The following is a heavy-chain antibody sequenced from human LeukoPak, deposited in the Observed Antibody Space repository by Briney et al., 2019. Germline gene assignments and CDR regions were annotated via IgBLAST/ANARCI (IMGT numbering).Heavy chain of an antibody. J-gene: IGHJ4*02. CDR2: IRSKADGGTT. Sequence: GGSLRLSCTASGFTFRDYNINWFRQAPGRGLEWVGFIRSKADGGTTEYAASVKGRFTISRDDSKNVAYLQINNLRAEDTALYYCANYWGQGTLVTVSP. V-gene: IGHV3-49*03. CDR1: GFTFRDYN. CDR3: ANY.